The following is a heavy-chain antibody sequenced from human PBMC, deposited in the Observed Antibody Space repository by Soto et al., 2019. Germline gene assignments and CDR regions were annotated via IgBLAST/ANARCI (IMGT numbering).Heavy chain of an antibody. V-gene: IGHV4-34*01. Sequence: LSLTCAVYGXSFSGYYWSWIRQPPGKGLEWIGEINHSGSTNYNPSLKSRVTISVDTSKNQFSLKLSSVTAADTAVYYCARGLVVPAAPPSYYYYGMDVWGQGTTVTVSS. D-gene: IGHD2-2*01. CDR1: GXSFSGYY. CDR2: INHSGST. J-gene: IGHJ6*02. CDR3: ARGLVVPAAPPSYYYYGMDV.